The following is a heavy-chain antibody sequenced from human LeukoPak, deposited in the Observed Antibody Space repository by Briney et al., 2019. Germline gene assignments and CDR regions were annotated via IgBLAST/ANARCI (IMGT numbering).Heavy chain of an antibody. J-gene: IGHJ5*02. Sequence: SETLSLTCAVSGGSISSSNWWSWVRQPPGKGLEWIGEIYQSGSTNYNPSLKSRVTISVDTSKNQFSLKLSYVTAADTAVYYCARGRPTGYSSSWDWFDPWGQGTLVTVSS. CDR2: IYQSGST. V-gene: IGHV4-4*02. D-gene: IGHD6-13*01. CDR1: GGSISSSNW. CDR3: ARGRPTGYSSSWDWFDP.